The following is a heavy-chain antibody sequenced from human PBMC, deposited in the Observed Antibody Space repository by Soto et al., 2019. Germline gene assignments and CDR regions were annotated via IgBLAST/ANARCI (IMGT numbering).Heavy chain of an antibody. D-gene: IGHD1-26*01. Sequence: AGSLRLSCAASGFTFSTYSMNWVRQAPGKGLEWLSYVSSGSGTIYYADSVKGRFTISRDNAKNSLYLQMNSLRDDDTAVYFCARNSGNYRGIFDYWGQGTLVTVSS. CDR2: VSSGSGTI. V-gene: IGHV3-48*02. CDR1: GFTFSTYS. J-gene: IGHJ4*02. CDR3: ARNSGNYRGIFDY.